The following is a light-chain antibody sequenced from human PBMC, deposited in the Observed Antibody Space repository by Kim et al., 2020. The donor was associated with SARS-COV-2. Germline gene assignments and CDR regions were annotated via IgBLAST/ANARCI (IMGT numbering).Light chain of an antibody. V-gene: IGKV1-12*01. CDR3: QKANSFPPWT. Sequence: SVGDRVTITCRASQDINTWLGWYQQKPGKAPKLLIYGASNLQSGVPSRFSGSVSGTDFPLTISRLQPDDCATYYCQKANSFPPWTFGQGTKVDIK. CDR2: GAS. CDR1: QDINTW. J-gene: IGKJ1*01.